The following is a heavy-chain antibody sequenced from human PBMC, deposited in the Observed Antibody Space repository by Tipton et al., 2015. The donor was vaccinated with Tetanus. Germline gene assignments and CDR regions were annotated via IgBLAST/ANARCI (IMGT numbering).Heavy chain of an antibody. V-gene: IGHV4-31*03. CDR1: GDSITTGGSY. CDR3: ARGSRFWFAY. Sequence: TLSLTCTVSGDSITTGGSYWSWIRQHPGKGLEWIGYILYTGSTYHNPALKSRLTISVDTSKNQFSLNLTSVTAADTAVYYCARGSRFWFAYWGQGTLVSVSS. CDR2: ILYTGST. J-gene: IGHJ4*02.